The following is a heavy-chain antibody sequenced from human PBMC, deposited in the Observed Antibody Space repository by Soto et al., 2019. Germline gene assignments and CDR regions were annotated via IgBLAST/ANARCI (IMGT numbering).Heavy chain of an antibody. CDR1: GDSVSNENYY. J-gene: IGHJ4*02. D-gene: IGHD3-16*01. CDR2: IYYSGTT. Sequence: SETLSLTCAVSGDSVSNENYYWSWIRQAPGKGLEWIGYIYYSGTTNYNSYLKSRLTLSVDMSKNQFSLKLTSVTAADTAVYFCARSQRGRTAFTFDYWGQGALVTVSS. CDR3: ARSQRGRTAFTFDY. V-gene: IGHV4-61*01.